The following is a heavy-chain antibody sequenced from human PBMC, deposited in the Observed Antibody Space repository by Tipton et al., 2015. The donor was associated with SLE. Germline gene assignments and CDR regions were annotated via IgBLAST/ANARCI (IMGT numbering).Heavy chain of an antibody. CDR3: ARDSPTADHAFDV. V-gene: IGHV4-31*03. D-gene: IGHD2-21*02. J-gene: IGHJ3*01. CDR1: DDSISTSAYY. Sequence: TLSLTCTVSDDSISTSAYYWSWIRQVPGKGLEWIGYIYYSGSTYYNPSLGSRVTMSVDRSKNQFSLKLTSVTAADTAVYYCARDSPTADHAFDVWGQGTLVTVSS. CDR2: IYYSGST.